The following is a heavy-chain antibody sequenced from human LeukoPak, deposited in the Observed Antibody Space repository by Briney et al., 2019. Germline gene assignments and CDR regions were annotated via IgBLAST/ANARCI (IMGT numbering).Heavy chain of an antibody. J-gene: IGHJ4*02. CDR1: GFVFTIYT. CDR3: VKDFGRIRGTPDS. CDR2: ISGSGNGFSI. D-gene: IGHD1-26*01. V-gene: IGHV3-64D*06. Sequence: GGSLRLSCSASGFVFTIYTMYWVRQAPGKGPEYVSTISGSGNGFSIYYADSVKGRFTISRDDSKSILYLQMNGLRSGDTAVYYCVKDFGRIRGTPDSWGQGTLVTVSS.